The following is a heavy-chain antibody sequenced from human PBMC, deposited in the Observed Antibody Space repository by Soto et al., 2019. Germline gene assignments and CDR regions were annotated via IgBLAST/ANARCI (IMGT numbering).Heavy chain of an antibody. CDR2: INPATGAA. CDR3: ARGGGVGVAGSAAFDM. J-gene: IGHJ3*02. D-gene: IGHD3-3*01. Sequence: QLHLVQSGAVVKKPGASVTVSCSASGYPVTAYYMHWVRQAPGRGLEWMGGINPATGAAKYTQSFQGWVPRDEATSTRTAFMELSGLTSEDPAGFYGARGGGVGVAGSAAFDMWGQGTLVTVSS. V-gene: IGHV1-2*04. CDR1: GYPVTAYY.